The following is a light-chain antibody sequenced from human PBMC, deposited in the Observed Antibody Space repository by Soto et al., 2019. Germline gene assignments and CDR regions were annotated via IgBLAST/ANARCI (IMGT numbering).Light chain of an antibody. CDR1: RSFSTGS. CDR3: QQYGSSLPWA. V-gene: IGKV3-20*01. J-gene: IGKJ1*01. CDR2: GAS. Sequence: EIVLTQSPGTLSFSPGKRATLSCGASRSFSTGSLAWYQQKPGQAPRLLIYGASSRATGIPDRFSGSGSGTDFTLTISRLEPEDFAVYYCQQYGSSLPWAFGQGTKVEIK.